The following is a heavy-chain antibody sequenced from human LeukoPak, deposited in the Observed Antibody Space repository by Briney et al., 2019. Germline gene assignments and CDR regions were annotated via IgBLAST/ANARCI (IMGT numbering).Heavy chain of an antibody. D-gene: IGHD7-27*01. Sequence: SETLSLTCTVSGGSISSSSYYWGWIRQPPGKGLEWIGSIYYSGSTNYNPSLKSRVTISVDTSKNQFSLKLSSVTAADTAVYYCARELTGDTLPWFDPWGQGTLVTVSS. CDR2: IYYSGST. V-gene: IGHV4-39*07. J-gene: IGHJ5*02. CDR3: ARELTGDTLPWFDP. CDR1: GGSISSSSYY.